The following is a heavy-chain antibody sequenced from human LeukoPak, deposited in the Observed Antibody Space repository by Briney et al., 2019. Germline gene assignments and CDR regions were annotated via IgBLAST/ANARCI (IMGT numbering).Heavy chain of an antibody. CDR3: AREDYSSGNPTIDN. J-gene: IGHJ4*02. D-gene: IGHD3-10*01. V-gene: IGHV3-21*01. CDR2: IGSSSSFM. Sequence: GGSLRLSCAASGFTFRTYVMKWVCQAPGKGLEWVSSIGSSSSFMYYADSVRGRFTISRDNAKNSLYLQMNSLRAEDAAVYYCAREDYSSGNPTIDNWGQGTLVTVSS. CDR1: GFTFRTYV.